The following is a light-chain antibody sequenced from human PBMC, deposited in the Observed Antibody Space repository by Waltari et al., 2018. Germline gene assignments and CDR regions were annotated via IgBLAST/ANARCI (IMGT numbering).Light chain of an antibody. Sequence: DVQLTQSPSSVSSSVGDRVSITCRASQRVNTWLAWYQQKPGKPPKLVISAASKLESGVPSRFSGSGSGTDFTLTISSLQPEDVATYFCQQGNTFPPTFGQGTKVDIK. CDR1: QRVNTW. J-gene: IGKJ1*01. CDR2: AAS. V-gene: IGKV1-12*01. CDR3: QQGNTFPPT.